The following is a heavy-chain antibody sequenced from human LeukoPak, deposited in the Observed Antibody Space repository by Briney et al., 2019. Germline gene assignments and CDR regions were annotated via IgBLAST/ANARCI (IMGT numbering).Heavy chain of an antibody. CDR1: GFTFSSYA. J-gene: IGHJ3*02. V-gene: IGHV3-23*01. D-gene: IGHD3-22*01. Sequence: PGGSLRLSCAASGFTFSSYAMSWVRQAPGKGLEWVSAISGSGGSTYYADSVKGRFTISRDNAKNTLYLQMNSLRAEDTAVYYCARHYFYDSSGYDAFDIWGQGTMVTVSS. CDR3: ARHYFYDSSGYDAFDI. CDR2: ISGSGGST.